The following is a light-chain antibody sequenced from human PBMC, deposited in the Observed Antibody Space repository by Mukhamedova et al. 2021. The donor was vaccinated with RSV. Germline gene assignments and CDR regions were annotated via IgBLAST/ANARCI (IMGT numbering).Light chain of an antibody. Sequence: GETTTLSCRASQSVSSNLAWYQQKPGQAPRLLIHGASTRATGVPARFSGSGSGTEFSLTISSLQSEDFALYYCQQYNYWPSFGGG. J-gene: IGKJ4*01. CDR1: QSVSSN. V-gene: IGKV3-15*01. CDR3: QQYNYWPS. CDR2: GAS.